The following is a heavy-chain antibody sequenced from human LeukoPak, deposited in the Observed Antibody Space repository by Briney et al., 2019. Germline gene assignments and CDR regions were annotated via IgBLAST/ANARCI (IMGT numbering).Heavy chain of an antibody. CDR2: MYYSGST. Sequence: PSETLSLTCTVSGGSISSSGYYWCWIRQPPGKGLEWIGTMYYSGSTQYNPSLKSRVTISVDTSKNQSSLKLSTVTAADTAVYYCATSPQYGGYLGQGTLVTVSS. V-gene: IGHV4-39*01. CDR3: ATSPQYGGY. CDR1: GGSISSSGYY. J-gene: IGHJ4*02. D-gene: IGHD4-23*01.